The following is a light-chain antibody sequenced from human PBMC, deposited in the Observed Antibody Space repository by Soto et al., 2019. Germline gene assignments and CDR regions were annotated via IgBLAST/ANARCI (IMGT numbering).Light chain of an antibody. CDR1: QSLLHSNGYNY. V-gene: IGKV2-28*01. CDR3: MEALQTPPLFT. Sequence: EIVMTQSPLSLPVTPGEPASISCRSSQSLLHSNGYNYLDWYLQKPGQSPQLLIYLGSNRASGVPDRFSGGGSGIDFTLKISRVEAEDVGVSYCMEALQTPPLFTFGPGTKVDIK. CDR2: LGS. J-gene: IGKJ3*01.